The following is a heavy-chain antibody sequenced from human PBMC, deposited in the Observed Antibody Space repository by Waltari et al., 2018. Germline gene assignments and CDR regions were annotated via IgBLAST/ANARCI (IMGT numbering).Heavy chain of an antibody. CDR1: GFTFSSYA. CDR3: ARDGLAELGAFDI. D-gene: IGHD3-16*01. CDR2: NTDDGSNK. Sequence: QVQLVESGGGVVQPGRSLRLSCAASGFTFSSYAMHWVRQGPCKGREWVAVNTDDGSNKYYADSVKCRFTISRDNSKNTLYLQMNSLRAEDTAVYYCARDGLAELGAFDIWGQGTMVTVSS. V-gene: IGHV3-30-3*01. J-gene: IGHJ3*02.